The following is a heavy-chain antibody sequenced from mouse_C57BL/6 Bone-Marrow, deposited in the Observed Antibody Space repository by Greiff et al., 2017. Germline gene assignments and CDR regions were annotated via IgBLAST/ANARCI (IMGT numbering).Heavy chain of an antibody. CDR3: ARDLGYSNYGFAY. V-gene: IGHV3-6*01. CDR1: GYSITSGYY. Sequence: EVKVEESGPGLVKPSQSLSLTCSVTGYSITSGYYWNWIRQFPGNKLEWMGYISYDGSNNYNPSLKNRISITRDTSKNQFFLKLNSVTTEYTATYYCARDLGYSNYGFAYWGQGTLVTVSA. CDR2: ISYDGSN. D-gene: IGHD2-5*01. J-gene: IGHJ3*01.